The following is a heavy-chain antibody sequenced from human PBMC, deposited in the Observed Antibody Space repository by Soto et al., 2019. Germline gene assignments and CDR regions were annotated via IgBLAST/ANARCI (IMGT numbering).Heavy chain of an antibody. D-gene: IGHD1-1*01. CDR2: IIPIFGTA. CDR1: GGTFSRDV. Sequence: QVQLVQSGAEVKKPGSSVKVSCKTSGGTFSRDVFSWVRQAPGQGLEWMGGIIPIFGTANYIQKFQSRATITADESTSTVYLELSSLRSEDSAVYYCLVERDGKDYWGQGTLVAVSS. CDR3: LVERDGKDY. V-gene: IGHV1-69*01. J-gene: IGHJ4*02.